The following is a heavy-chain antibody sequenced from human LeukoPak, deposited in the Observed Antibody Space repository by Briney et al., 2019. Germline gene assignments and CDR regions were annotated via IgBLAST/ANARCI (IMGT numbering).Heavy chain of an antibody. CDR2: IYYSGST. V-gene: IGHV4-61*05. CDR1: GGSISSSSYY. J-gene: IGHJ3*02. D-gene: IGHD3-22*01. Sequence: PSETLSFTCTVSGGSISSSSYYWSWIRQPPGKGLEWIGDIYYSGSTNYNPSLKSRVTISVDTSKNQFSLKLSSVTAVDTAVYYCARRRWAFYDRLAGAFDIWGQGTMVTVSS. CDR3: ARRRWAFYDRLAGAFDI.